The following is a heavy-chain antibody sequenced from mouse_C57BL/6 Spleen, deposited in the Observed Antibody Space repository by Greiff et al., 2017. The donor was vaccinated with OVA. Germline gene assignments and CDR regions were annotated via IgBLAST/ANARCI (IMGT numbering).Heavy chain of an antibody. CDR2: IYPGSGST. CDR1: GYTFTSYW. V-gene: IGHV1-55*01. CDR3: ARGDYDYDWFAY. Sequence: QVQLQQPGAELVKPGASVKMSCKASGYTFTSYWITWVKQRPGQGLEWIGDIYPGSGSTNYNEKFKSKATLTVDTSSSTAYMQLSSLTSEDSAVYYSARGDYDYDWFAYWGQGTLVTVSA. D-gene: IGHD2-4*01. J-gene: IGHJ3*01.